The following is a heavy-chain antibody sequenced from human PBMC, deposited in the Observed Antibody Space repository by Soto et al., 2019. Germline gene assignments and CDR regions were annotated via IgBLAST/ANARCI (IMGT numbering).Heavy chain of an antibody. J-gene: IGHJ4*02. Sequence: QVQLVQSGAEVKKPGASVKVSCKASGYTFTSYAMHWVRQAPGQRLEWMGWINAGNGNTKYSQKFQGRVTITRDTSASIAYMELSSLRSEDTAVYYCARDPERGYGSESPLPLDYWGQGTLVTVSS. CDR2: INAGNGNT. D-gene: IGHD3-10*01. CDR3: ARDPERGYGSESPLPLDY. CDR1: GYTFTSYA. V-gene: IGHV1-3*01.